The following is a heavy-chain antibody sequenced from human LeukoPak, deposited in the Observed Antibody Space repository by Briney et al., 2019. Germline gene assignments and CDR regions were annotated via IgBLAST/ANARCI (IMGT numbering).Heavy chain of an antibody. J-gene: IGHJ4*02. V-gene: IGHV1-69*05. CDR3: ARDRYCGGDCSDY. CDR2: IIPIFGTA. Sequence: SVKVSCKASAGTFSSYAISWVRQAPGQGLERVGGIIPIFGTANYAQKFQGRVTITTDESTSTAYMELSSLRSEDTAVYYCARDRYCGGDCSDYWGQGTLVTVSS. D-gene: IGHD2-21*02. CDR1: AGTFSSYA.